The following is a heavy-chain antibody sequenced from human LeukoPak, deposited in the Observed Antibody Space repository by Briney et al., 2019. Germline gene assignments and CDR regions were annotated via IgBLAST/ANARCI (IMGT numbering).Heavy chain of an antibody. V-gene: IGHV4-34*01. CDR3: ARDAERKNYYDSSGYYNWFDP. J-gene: IGHJ5*02. Sequence: SETLSLTCSVYGGSFSGYYWSWIRQPPGKGLEWIGEINHSGSTNSKPPLQSHVTISVDTSKNQFSLKLSSVTAADTAVYYCARDAERKNYYDSSGYYNWFDPWGQGTLVTVSS. D-gene: IGHD3-22*01. CDR1: GGSFSGYY. CDR2: INHSGST.